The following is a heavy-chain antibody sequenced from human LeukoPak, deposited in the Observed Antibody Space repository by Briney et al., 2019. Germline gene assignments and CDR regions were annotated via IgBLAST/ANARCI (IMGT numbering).Heavy chain of an antibody. D-gene: IGHD6-13*01. J-gene: IGHJ4*02. CDR1: GFMFTTYW. CDR3: GGFGYEAAVDL. CDR2: IKPDGSET. Sequence: GGSLRLSCAASGFMFTTYWMTWVRQAPGKGPEWVANIKPDGSETYYVDSVKGRFTISRDNTKSLLNLQMNSLRGEDAAVYYCGGFGYEAAVDLWGQGTLVTVSS. V-gene: IGHV3-7*01.